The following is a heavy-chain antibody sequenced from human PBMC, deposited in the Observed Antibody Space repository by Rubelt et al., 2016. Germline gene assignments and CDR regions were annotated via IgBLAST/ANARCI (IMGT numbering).Heavy chain of an antibody. V-gene: IGHV4-34*01. D-gene: IGHD6-19*01. Sequence: QVQLQQWGAGLLKPSETLSLTCAVYGGSFSGYYWSWIRQPPGKGLEWLGEINHSGSTNYNPSLKSRVTMSVDTSKNQFSLRLRSVTAADTAVYYCARRPRGWNFDYWGQGTLVTVSS. CDR1: GGSFSGYY. CDR2: INHSGST. CDR3: ARRPRGWNFDY. J-gene: IGHJ4*02.